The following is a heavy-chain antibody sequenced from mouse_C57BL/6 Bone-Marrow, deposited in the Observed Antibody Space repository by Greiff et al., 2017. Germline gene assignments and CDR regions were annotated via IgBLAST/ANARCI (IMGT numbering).Heavy chain of an antibody. J-gene: IGHJ4*01. CDR3: TKGRVTNYYAMDF. CDR2: IRNKANNHAT. CDR1: GFTFSDAW. V-gene: IGHV6-6*01. Sequence: DVQLVESGGGLVQPGGSMKLSCAASGFTFSDAWMDWVRQSPEKGLEWVAEIRNKANNHATYYAESVKGRFTISRDDSKSSVYLQMNSLRAEDTGIYYSTKGRVTNYYAMDFWGQGTSVTVSS. D-gene: IGHD2-2*01.